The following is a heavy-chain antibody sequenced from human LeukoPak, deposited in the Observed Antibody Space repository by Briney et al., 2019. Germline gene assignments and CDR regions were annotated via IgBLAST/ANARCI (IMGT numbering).Heavy chain of an antibody. D-gene: IGHD3-3*01. CDR3: AREGIYDFWSGYWP. CDR1: GFTFSSYG. V-gene: IGHV3-74*01. CDR2: INSDGSST. J-gene: IGHJ5*02. Sequence: GGSLRLSCAASGFTFSSYGMHWVRQAPGKGLVWVSRINSDGSSTSYADSVKGRFTISRDNAKNTLYLQMNSLRAEDTAVYYCAREGIYDFWSGYWPWGQGTLVTVSS.